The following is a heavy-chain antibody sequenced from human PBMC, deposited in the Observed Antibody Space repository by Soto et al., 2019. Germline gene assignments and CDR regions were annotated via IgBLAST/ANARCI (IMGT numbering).Heavy chain of an antibody. J-gene: IGHJ6*01. D-gene: IGHD2-21*02. Sequence: GGSLRRACEASGFTYRTSTLLRVRRAPGVGLDGVAVQSHDGNMKHYQAHGKARFTISRHSPKQTLYLQLNSLRPDDTAMYYCARVPPYCLRDCSENHDPYGTD. CDR3: ARVPPYCLRDCSENHDPYGTD. V-gene: IGHV3-30-3*01. CDR1: GFTYRTST. CDR2: QSHDGNMK.